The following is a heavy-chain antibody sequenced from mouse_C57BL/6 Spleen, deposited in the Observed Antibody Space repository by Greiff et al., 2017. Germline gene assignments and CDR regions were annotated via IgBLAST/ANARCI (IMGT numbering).Heavy chain of an antibody. CDR2: INPNNGGT. D-gene: IGHD2-5*01. J-gene: IGHJ3*01. V-gene: IGHV1-18*01. CDR1: GYTFTDYN. CDR3: ARKDYSNYLAWFAY. Sequence: VQLQQSGPELVKPGASVKIPCKASGYTFTDYNMDWVKQSHGKSLEWIGDINPNNGGTIYNQKFKGKATLTVDKSSSTAYMELRSLTSEDTAVYYCARKDYSNYLAWFAYWGQGTLVTVSA.